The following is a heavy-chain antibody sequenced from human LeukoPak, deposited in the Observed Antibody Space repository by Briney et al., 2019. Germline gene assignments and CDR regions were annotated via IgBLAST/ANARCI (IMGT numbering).Heavy chain of an antibody. V-gene: IGHV3-48*04. D-gene: IGHD5-18*01. CDR3: ARDIGRPDTAMVFWYYYYGMDV. CDR1: GFTFSTYG. J-gene: IGHJ6*01. Sequence: RPGGSLRLSCAASGFTFSTYGMNWVRHAPGKGLEWVSYISSNSGAIYYADSVKGRFTISRDNAKNSLYLQMNSLRAEDTAVYYCARDIGRPDTAMVFWYYYYGMDVWGQGTTVTVSS. CDR2: ISSNSGAI.